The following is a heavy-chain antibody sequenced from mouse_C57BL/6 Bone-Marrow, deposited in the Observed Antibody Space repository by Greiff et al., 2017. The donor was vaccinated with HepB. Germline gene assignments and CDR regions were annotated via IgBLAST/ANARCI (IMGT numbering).Heavy chain of an antibody. Sequence: EEKLMESGGGLVQPGGSMKLSCVASVISYRNYWMNWARQSPEKGLEWVAQIRFKSDNYSTHYAESVKGRFSISSDHSNSIVYLQMNNLRAEDTGICYSNGYSNYWYFDDWGTGTSVTVSS. V-gene: IGHV6-3*01. J-gene: IGHJ1*03. CDR2: IRFKSDNYST. CDR1: VISYRNYW. CDR3: NGYSNYWYFDD. D-gene: IGHD2-5*01.